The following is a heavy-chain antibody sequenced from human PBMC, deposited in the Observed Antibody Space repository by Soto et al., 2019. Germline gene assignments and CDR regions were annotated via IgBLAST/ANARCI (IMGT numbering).Heavy chain of an antibody. V-gene: IGHV3-53*04. CDR3: ARLLLWFGELLSPEVNAFDI. CDR2: IYSGGST. J-gene: IGHJ3*02. D-gene: IGHD3-10*01. CDR1: GFTVSSNY. Sequence: GGSLRLSCAASGFTVSSNYMSWVRQAPGKGLEWVSVIYSGGSTYYADSVKGRFTISRHNSKNTLYLQMNSLRAEDTAVYYCARLLLWFGELLSPEVNAFDIWGQGTMVTVSS.